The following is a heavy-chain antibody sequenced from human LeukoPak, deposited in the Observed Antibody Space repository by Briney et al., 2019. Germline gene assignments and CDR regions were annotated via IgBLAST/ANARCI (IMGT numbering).Heavy chain of an antibody. J-gene: IGHJ4*02. D-gene: IGHD3-9*01. CDR2: ISYDGSNK. V-gene: IGHV3-30-3*01. CDR1: GFTFSSYA. Sequence: GRSLRLSCAASGFTFSSYAMHWVRQAPGKGLEWVAVISYDGSNKYYADSVKGRFTISRDNSKNTLYLQMNSLRAEDTAVYYCARDPLRYFDWLLAAYFDYWGQGTLVTVSS. CDR3: ARDPLRYFDWLLAAYFDY.